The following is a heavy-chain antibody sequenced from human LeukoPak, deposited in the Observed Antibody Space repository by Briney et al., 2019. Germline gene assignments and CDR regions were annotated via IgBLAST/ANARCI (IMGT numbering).Heavy chain of an antibody. CDR2: ISSSSYI. V-gene: IGHV3-21*01. J-gene: IGHJ4*02. D-gene: IGHD3-9*01. CDR1: GFTFSSYS. CDR3: AREDYDILTGPPDY. Sequence: PGGSLRLSCAASGFTFSSYSMNRVRQAPGKGLEWVSSISSSSYIYYADSVKGRFTISRDNAKNSLYLQMNSQRAEDTAVYYCAREDYDILTGPPDYWGQGTLVTVSS.